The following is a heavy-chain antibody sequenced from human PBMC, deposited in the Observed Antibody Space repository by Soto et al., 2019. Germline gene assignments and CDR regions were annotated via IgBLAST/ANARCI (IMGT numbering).Heavy chain of an antibody. J-gene: IGHJ4*02. D-gene: IGHD3-9*01. V-gene: IGHV3-15*07. CDR1: GFTFSNAW. Sequence: GGSLRLSCAASGFTFSNAWMNWVRQAPGKGLEWVGRIKSKTDGGTTDYAAPGKGRFTISRDDSKNTLYLQMNSLKTEDTAVYYCTTVVELRYFDWFSPPYWGQGTLVTVSS. CDR2: IKSKTDGGTT. CDR3: TTVVELRYFDWFSPPY.